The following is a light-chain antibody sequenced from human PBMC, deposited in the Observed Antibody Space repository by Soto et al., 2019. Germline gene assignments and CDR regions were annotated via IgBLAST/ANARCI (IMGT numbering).Light chain of an antibody. Sequence: QSALTQPASVSGSPGQSITISCTGTSSDIGGYNYVSWYQQHPGKAPKLMIYEVSNRPSGVSNRFSGSKSGNTASLTISGLQAEDEAVYYCSSFTSIIALVVFGGGTKLTVL. J-gene: IGLJ3*02. V-gene: IGLV2-14*01. CDR2: EVS. CDR3: SSFTSIIALVV. CDR1: SSDIGGYNY.